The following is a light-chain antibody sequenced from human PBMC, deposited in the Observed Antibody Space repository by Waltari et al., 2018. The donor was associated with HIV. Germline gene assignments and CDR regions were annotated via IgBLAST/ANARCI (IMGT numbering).Light chain of an antibody. V-gene: IGKV1-39*01. J-gene: IGKJ2*01. Sequence: DIQMTQSPSSLSASLVDSVTITCRASQDIGMHINWYQHRPGIPPKLLIYAASHLQDGVPSRFSGGGSGTHFTLSIDRPQPEDFTIYFCLQTYSLPYTFGQGTKVEVK. CDR2: AAS. CDR3: LQTYSLPYT. CDR1: QDIGMH.